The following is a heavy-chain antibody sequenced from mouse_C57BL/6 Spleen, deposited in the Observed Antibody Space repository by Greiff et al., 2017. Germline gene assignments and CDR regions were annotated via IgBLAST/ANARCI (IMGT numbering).Heavy chain of an antibody. J-gene: IGHJ2*01. CDR3: ARDGEFITTVVGYCDY. Sequence: VKLQQPGTELVKPGASVKLSCKASGYTFTSYWMHWVKQRPGQGLEWIGNINPSNGGTNYNEKFKSKATLAVDKSSSTAYMQLSSLTSEDSAVYYCARDGEFITTVVGYCDYWGQGTTLTVSS. CDR1: GYTFTSYW. CDR2: INPSNGGT. V-gene: IGHV1-53*01. D-gene: IGHD1-1*01.